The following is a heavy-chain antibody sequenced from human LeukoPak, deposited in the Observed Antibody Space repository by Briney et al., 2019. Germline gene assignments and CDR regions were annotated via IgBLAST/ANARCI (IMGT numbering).Heavy chain of an antibody. CDR2: IWNDGSNK. Sequence: GGSLRLSCAASGLTFRSYGLHWVRQAPGKGLEWVALIWNDGSNKYYADSVKGRFTISRDNSKNTLYLQMNSLRAEDTAVYYCAKLPPSSGWDYWGQGTLVTVSS. CDR1: GLTFRSYG. CDR3: AKLPPSSGWDY. D-gene: IGHD3-22*01. V-gene: IGHV3-33*06. J-gene: IGHJ4*02.